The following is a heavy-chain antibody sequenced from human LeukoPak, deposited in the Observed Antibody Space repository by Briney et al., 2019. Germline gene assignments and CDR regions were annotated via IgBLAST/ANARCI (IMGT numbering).Heavy chain of an antibody. CDR1: GYTFTGYY. CDR3: ARATMIVVVATRCYFDY. CDR2: INPNSGGT. J-gene: IGHJ4*02. Sequence: ASVKVSCKASGYTFTGYYMHWVRQAPGQGLEWMGWINPNSGGTNYAQKFQGRVTMTRDTSISTAYMELSRLRSDDTAVYYCARATMIVVVATRCYFDYWGQGTLVTVSS. D-gene: IGHD3-22*01. V-gene: IGHV1-2*02.